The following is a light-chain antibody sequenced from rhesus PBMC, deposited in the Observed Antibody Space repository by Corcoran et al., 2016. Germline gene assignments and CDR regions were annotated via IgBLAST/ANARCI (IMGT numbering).Light chain of an antibody. V-gene: IGLV7-71*01. CDR2: HTN. J-gene: IGLJ6*01. CDR1: TGAVTSGNY. Sequence: QAVVTQEPSLSVSPGGTITLTCGSSTGAVTSGNYPHWFQLKPGQAPRGLIYHTNIKHSWTPARFSGSLVGGKAALTLSGAQPEDEAEYFCLLYNIGADVFGGGTKLTVL. CDR3: LLYNIGADV.